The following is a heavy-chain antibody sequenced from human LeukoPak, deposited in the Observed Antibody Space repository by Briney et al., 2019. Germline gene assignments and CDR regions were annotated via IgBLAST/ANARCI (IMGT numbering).Heavy chain of an antibody. D-gene: IGHD5-24*01. J-gene: IGHJ4*02. CDR2: ISWSSDTI. CDR1: GFTFNDYA. CDR3: AKGLRGWPQSGSFDY. Sequence: PGGSLRLSCVASGFTFNDYAMHWVRHTPGRGLEWVSGISWSSDTIAYGDSVKGRFTISRDNARNSLYLQMNGLRAEDTALYYCAKGLRGWPQSGSFDYWGQGTVVTVSS. V-gene: IGHV3-9*01.